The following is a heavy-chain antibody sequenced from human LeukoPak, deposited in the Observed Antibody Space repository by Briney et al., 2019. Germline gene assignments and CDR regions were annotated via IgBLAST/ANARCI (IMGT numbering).Heavy chain of an antibody. CDR2: VSGSGDST. D-gene: IGHD3-9*01. CDR1: GGSISSSN. Sequence: GTLSLTCAVSGGSISSSNWWSWVRQPPGKGLEWVSAVSGSGDSTYYADSVKGRFTISRDNAKTSLYLQMTSLRAEDTAVYFCARVRTIFQSGGAFTVPQHAYSYMDVWGKGTTVTVSS. V-gene: IGHV3-11*04. CDR3: ARVRTIFQSGGAFTVPQHAYSYMDV. J-gene: IGHJ6*03.